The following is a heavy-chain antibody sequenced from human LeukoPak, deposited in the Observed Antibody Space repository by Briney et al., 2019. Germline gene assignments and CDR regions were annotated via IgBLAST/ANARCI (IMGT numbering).Heavy chain of an antibody. V-gene: IGHV3-23*01. Sequence: GGSLRLSCAASGFTFSSYAMSWVRQAPGKGLEWVSAISGSGGSTYYADSVKGRFTISRDNSKNTLYLQMGSLRAEDMAVYYCARDWGSSWYYYYYYMDVWGKGTTVTVSS. D-gene: IGHD6-13*01. CDR3: ARDWGSSWYYYYYYMDV. CDR2: ISGSGGST. CDR1: GFTFSSYA. J-gene: IGHJ6*03.